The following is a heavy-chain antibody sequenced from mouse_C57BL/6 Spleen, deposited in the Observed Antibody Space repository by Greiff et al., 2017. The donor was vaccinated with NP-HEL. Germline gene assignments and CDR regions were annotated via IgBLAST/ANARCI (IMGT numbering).Heavy chain of an antibody. CDR2: INPNNGGT. D-gene: IGHD1-1*01. J-gene: IGHJ2*01. V-gene: IGHV1-26*01. CDR3: ASGTTVVYFDY. Sequence: EVQLQQSGPELVKPGASVKISCKASGYTFTDYYMNWVKQSHGKSLEWIGDINPNNGGTSYNQKFKGKATLTVDKSSSTAYMELRSLTSEDSAVYYCASGTTVVYFDYWGQGTTLTVSS. CDR1: GYTFTDYY.